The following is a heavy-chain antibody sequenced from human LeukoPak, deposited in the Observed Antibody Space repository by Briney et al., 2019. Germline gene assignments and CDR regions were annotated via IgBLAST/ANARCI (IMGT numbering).Heavy chain of an antibody. Sequence: GGSLRLSCAASGFTFSSYWMSWVRQAPGKGLEWVANIKEDGREKYYVDSVKGRFTISRDNAKNSLYLQMNSLRAEDTAVYYCARATEGYSYGYRVYYYYYMDVWGIGTTVSVSS. V-gene: IGHV3-7*01. CDR2: IKEDGREK. J-gene: IGHJ6*03. CDR1: GFTFSSYW. D-gene: IGHD5-18*01. CDR3: ARATEGYSYGYRVYYYYYMDV.